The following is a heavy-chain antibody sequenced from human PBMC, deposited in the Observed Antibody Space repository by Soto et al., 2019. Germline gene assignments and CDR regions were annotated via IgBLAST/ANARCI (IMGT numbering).Heavy chain of an antibody. J-gene: IGHJ6*02. CDR3: ARLTKQLGGDYYGMDV. CDR1: GGSISSSSYY. CDR2: IYYSGST. Sequence: PSETLSLTCTVSGGSISSSSYYWGWIRQPPGKGLEWIGSIYYSGSTYYNPSLKSRVTIPVDTSKNQFSLKLSSVTAADTAVYYCARLTKQLGGDYYGMDVWGQGTTVTVSS. D-gene: IGHD6-6*01. V-gene: IGHV4-39*01.